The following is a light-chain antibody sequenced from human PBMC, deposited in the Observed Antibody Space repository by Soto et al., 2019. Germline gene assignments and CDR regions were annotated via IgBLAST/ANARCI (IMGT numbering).Light chain of an antibody. J-gene: IGKJ1*01. Sequence: DIQMTQSPSTLSASVGDRVTITCRASQSISSWLAWYQQKPGKAPKLLIYDASSLESGVPSRFSGSGSGTEFTLTISSLQSDDVATYYCQQYNSYPLTFGQGTKGEIK. V-gene: IGKV1-5*01. CDR3: QQYNSYPLT. CDR2: DAS. CDR1: QSISSW.